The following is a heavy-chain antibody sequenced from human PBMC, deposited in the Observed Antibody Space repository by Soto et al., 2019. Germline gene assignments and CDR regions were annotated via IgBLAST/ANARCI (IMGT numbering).Heavy chain of an antibody. V-gene: IGHV3-33*01. J-gene: IGHJ6*02. CDR3: ARGQGSAGAYYYGMDV. CDR1: GFTFSSYG. Sequence: QVQLVESGGGVVQPGRSLRLSCAASGFTFSSYGMHWVRQAPGKGLEWVAVIWYDGSNKYYADSVKGRFTISRDNSKNTLYLQMNSLRAEDTAVYYCARGQGSAGAYYYGMDVWGQGTTVTVSS. CDR2: IWYDGSNK. D-gene: IGHD6-13*01.